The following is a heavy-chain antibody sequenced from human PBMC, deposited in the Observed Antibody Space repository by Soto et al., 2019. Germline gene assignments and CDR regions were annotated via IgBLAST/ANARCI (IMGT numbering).Heavy chain of an antibody. Sequence: GASVKVSCKASGYNSTNNVIHWLRPAPGQTIEWMGWINTAKGNTKYSQNFEARVTLTRDTAASTAYMELNSLRSDDTAVYYCARDPIWTYTWNYARLNYLDPWGHGTLVTVSS. CDR2: INTAKGNT. J-gene: IGHJ5*02. CDR1: GYNSTNNV. CDR3: ARDPIWTYTWNYARLNYLDP. D-gene: IGHD1-7*01. V-gene: IGHV1-3*04.